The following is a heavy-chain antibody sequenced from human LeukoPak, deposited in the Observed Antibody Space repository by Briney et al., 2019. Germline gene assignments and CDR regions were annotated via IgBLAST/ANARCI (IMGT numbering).Heavy chain of an antibody. CDR2: IKQDGSEK. V-gene: IGHV3-7*01. Sequence: GGSLRLSYAASGFTFSSYWMSWVRQAPGKGLEWVANIKQDGSEKYYVDSVKGRFTISRDNAKNSLYLQMNSLRAEDTAVYYCARDGDIVVVPAAIGYYGMDVWGQGTTVTVSS. CDR3: ARDGDIVVVPAAIGYYGMDV. J-gene: IGHJ6*02. D-gene: IGHD2-2*01. CDR1: GFTFSSYW.